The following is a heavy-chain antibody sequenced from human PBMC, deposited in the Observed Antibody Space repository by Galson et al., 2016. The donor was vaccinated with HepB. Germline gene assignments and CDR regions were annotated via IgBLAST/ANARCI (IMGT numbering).Heavy chain of an antibody. CDR3: AGRRPGVYGMDV. CDR1: GGSISSRGYS. J-gene: IGHJ6*02. V-gene: IGHV4-30-2*01. D-gene: IGHD2-8*01. CDR2: IYHSGNT. Sequence: TLSLTCAVSGGSISSRGYSWSWIRQPPGKGLEWIGYIYHSGNTYYLPSLKSRVAISIDRSKNHFSLRLGSVTAADTAVYYCAGRRPGVYGMDVWGLGTTVTVSS.